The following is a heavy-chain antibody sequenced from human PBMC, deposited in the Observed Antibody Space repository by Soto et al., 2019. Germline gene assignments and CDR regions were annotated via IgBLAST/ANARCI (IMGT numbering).Heavy chain of an antibody. CDR3: ARDDYYDSSGYGWYFDY. V-gene: IGHV1-69*12. J-gene: IGHJ4*02. CDR2: IIPIFGTA. D-gene: IGHD3-22*01. CDR1: GGTFSSYA. Sequence: QVQLVQSGAEVKKPGSSVKVSCKASGGTFSSYAISWVRQAPGQGLEWMGGIIPIFGTANYAQKFQGRVTITAVESACTAYMELSSLRSVDTAVYYCARDDYYDSSGYGWYFDYWGEGTLVTVSS.